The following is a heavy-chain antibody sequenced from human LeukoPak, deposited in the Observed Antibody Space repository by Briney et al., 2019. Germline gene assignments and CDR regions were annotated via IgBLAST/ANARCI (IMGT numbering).Heavy chain of an antibody. Sequence: PSETLSLTCTVSGGSISSSSYYWGWIRQPPGKGLEWIGSIYYSGSTYYNPSLKSRVTISVDTSKNQFSLKLSSVTAADTAVYYCARAPDIAVAPAGPFDYWGQGTLVTVSS. J-gene: IGHJ4*02. CDR3: ARAPDIAVAPAGPFDY. V-gene: IGHV4-39*07. CDR2: IYYSGST. CDR1: GGSISSSSYY. D-gene: IGHD2-2*01.